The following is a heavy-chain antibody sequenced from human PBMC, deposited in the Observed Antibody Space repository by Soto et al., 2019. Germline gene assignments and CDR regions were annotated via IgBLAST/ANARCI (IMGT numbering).Heavy chain of an antibody. J-gene: IGHJ6*02. V-gene: IGHV1-8*01. Sequence: SVKVSCKASGYTCTRYDINCVLRSTLQGLDWMGWMIPNSGNTGYAQKFQGRVTMTRNTSISTAYMELSSLRSEDTAVYYCARGRGLRYFDWLGGMDVWGQGTTVTVSS. D-gene: IGHD3-9*01. CDR1: GYTCTRYD. CDR3: ARGRGLRYFDWLGGMDV. CDR2: MIPNSGNT.